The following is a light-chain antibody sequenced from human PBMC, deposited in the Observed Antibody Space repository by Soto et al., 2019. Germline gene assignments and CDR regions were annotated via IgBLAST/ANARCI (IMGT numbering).Light chain of an antibody. J-gene: IGLJ2*01. CDR1: SSDIGGYDY. Sequence: QSALTQPRSVSGSPGQSVTIFCTGTSSDIGGYDYVSWYQHYPGKAPKLMIYGVTKRPSGVPDRFSGSKSGDTASLTISGLQAGDEADYFCSSYAGYYTLIFGGGTKLTVL. CDR3: SSYAGYYTLI. CDR2: GVT. V-gene: IGLV2-11*01.